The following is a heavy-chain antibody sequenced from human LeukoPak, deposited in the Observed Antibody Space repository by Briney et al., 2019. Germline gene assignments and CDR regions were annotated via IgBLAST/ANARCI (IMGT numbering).Heavy chain of an antibody. Sequence: GGSLRLSCAASGFTFSSYEMNWVRQAPGKGLEWVSYISSSGSTIYYADSVKGRFTISRDNAKNSLYLQMNSLSAEDTAVYYCARDGGYCSGGSCYSYFQHWGQGTLVTVSS. D-gene: IGHD2-15*01. V-gene: IGHV3-48*03. CDR2: ISSSGSTI. J-gene: IGHJ1*01. CDR3: ARDGGYCSGGSCYSYFQH. CDR1: GFTFSSYE.